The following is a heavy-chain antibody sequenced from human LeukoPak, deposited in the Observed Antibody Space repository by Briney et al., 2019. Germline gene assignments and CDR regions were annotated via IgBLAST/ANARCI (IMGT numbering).Heavy chain of an antibody. CDR1: GYTFTGYY. Sequence: ASVKVSCKASGYTFTGYYMHWVRQAPGQGLEWMGWINPNSGGTNYAQKFQGRVTMTGDTSISTAYMELSRLRSDDTAVYYCAIGSAHIVVVIATDYYMDVWGKGTTVTVSS. CDR2: INPNSGGT. J-gene: IGHJ6*03. V-gene: IGHV1-2*02. D-gene: IGHD2-21*01. CDR3: AIGSAHIVVVIATDYYMDV.